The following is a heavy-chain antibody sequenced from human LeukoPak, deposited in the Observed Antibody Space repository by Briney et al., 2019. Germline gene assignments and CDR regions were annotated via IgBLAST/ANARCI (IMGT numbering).Heavy chain of an antibody. CDR2: IGTAGDT. V-gene: IGHV3-13*01. D-gene: IGHD3-22*01. Sequence: GGSLRLSFAASGFTFSSYDMHWVRQATGKGLEWVSAIGTAGDTYCPGSVKGRFTISRENAKNSLYLQMNSLRAGDTAVYYCARAGDSSGYYYPDAFDIWGQGTMVTVSS. CDR1: GFTFSSYD. CDR3: ARAGDSSGYYYPDAFDI. J-gene: IGHJ3*02.